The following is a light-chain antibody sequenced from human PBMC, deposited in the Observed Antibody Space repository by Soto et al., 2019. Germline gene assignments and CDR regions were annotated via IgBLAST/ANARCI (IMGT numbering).Light chain of an antibody. CDR2: DVS. CDR3: SSYTSSSTLVV. J-gene: IGLJ2*01. V-gene: IGLV2-14*03. Sequence: QSALTQPASVSGSPGQSITISCTGTSSDVGGYNYVSWYQQHPGKAPKVMIYDVSYRPSGVSNRFSGSKSGNTASLTSSGLQVEDEADYYCSSYTSSSTLVVFGGGTKVTVL. CDR1: SSDVGGYNY.